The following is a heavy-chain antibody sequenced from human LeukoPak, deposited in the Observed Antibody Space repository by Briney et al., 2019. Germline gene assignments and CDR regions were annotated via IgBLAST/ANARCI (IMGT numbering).Heavy chain of an antibody. CDR3: ARAPTTIANPKYFDY. V-gene: IGHV5-51*01. CDR2: IYPGDSDT. Sequence: GESLKISCKGSGYSFSTYWIAWVRQMPGKGLEYMGIIYPGDSDTRYSPSFKGQVTISVDKSISTASLQWSSLKASDTAIYYCARAPTTIANPKYFDYWGQGTLVTVSS. CDR1: GYSFSTYW. J-gene: IGHJ4*02. D-gene: IGHD5-12*01.